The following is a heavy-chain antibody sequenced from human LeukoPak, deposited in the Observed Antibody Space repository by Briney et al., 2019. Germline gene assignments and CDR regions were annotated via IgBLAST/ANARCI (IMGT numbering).Heavy chain of an antibody. J-gene: IGHJ3*02. CDR3: ARVVIVGGTDAFDI. D-gene: IGHD1-26*01. Sequence: GGSLRLSCAASGFTLSSYWMHWVRQAPGKGLVWVSRIHSDGSSTTYADSVKGRFTISRDNAKNTVFLQMNSLRAEDTAVYYCARVVIVGGTDAFDIWGQGTMVTVSS. CDR1: GFTLSSYW. CDR2: IHSDGSST. V-gene: IGHV3-74*01.